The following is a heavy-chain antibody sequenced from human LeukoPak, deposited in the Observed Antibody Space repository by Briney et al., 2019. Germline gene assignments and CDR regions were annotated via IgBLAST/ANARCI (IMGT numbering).Heavy chain of an antibody. CDR1: GFTFSSYA. CDR2: IWYDGSNK. V-gene: IGHV3-33*08. Sequence: PGGSLRLSCAASGFTFSSYAMHWVRQAPGMGLEWVAVIWYDGSNKWYADSVRGRFTISRDNSNNTLYLEMSSLGAEDTATYYCASAYGDYGLDYWGQGTLVTVSS. D-gene: IGHD4-17*01. CDR3: ASAYGDYGLDY. J-gene: IGHJ4*02.